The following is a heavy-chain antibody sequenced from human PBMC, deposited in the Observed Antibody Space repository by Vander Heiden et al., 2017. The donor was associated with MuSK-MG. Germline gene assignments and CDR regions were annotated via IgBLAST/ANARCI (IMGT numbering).Heavy chain of an antibody. V-gene: IGHV1-18*01. D-gene: IGHD6-19*01. J-gene: IGHJ4*02. Sequence: QVQLVQSGAEVKKPGASVQVSCKASGYTFTSYGISWVRQAPGQGLEWMGWISAYNGNTNYAQKLQGRVTMTTDTSTSTAYMELRSLRSEDTAVYYCARSPGSEYSSGWPTPDYWGQGTLVTVSS. CDR2: ISAYNGNT. CDR3: ARSPGSEYSSGWPTPDY. CDR1: GYTFTSYG.